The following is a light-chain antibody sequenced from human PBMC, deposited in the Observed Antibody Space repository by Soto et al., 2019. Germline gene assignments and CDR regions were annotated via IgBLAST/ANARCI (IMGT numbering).Light chain of an antibody. J-gene: IGLJ3*02. CDR1: SSDVGSYNF. Sequence: QSALTQPASVSGSPGQSITISCTGTSSDVGSYNFVSWYQQHPGKAPKLMIYEASKRPSGVSNRFSGSKSGNTASLTISGLQAQDEADYYCCSYAGSSTWVFGGGTQLTVL. CDR3: CSYAGSSTWV. V-gene: IGLV2-23*01. CDR2: EAS.